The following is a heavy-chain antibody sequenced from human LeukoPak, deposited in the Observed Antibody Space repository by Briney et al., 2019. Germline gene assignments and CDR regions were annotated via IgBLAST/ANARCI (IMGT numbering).Heavy chain of an antibody. CDR3: ATYRQVLLPFES. CDR1: GFTFSTFA. V-gene: IGHV3-23*01. CDR2: IFPSGGEI. J-gene: IGHJ4*02. D-gene: IGHD2-8*02. Sequence: AGGSLRLSCAASGFTFSTFAMIWVRHPPGKGLEWVSSIFPSGGEIHYADSVRGRFTISRDNSKSTLSLQMSSLRAEDTAIYYCATYRQVLLPFESWGQGTLVTVSS.